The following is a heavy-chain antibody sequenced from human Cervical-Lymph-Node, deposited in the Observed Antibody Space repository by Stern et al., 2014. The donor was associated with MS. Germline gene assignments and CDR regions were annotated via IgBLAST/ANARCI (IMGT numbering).Heavy chain of an antibody. CDR1: EFTFSTYG. V-gene: IGHV3-30*03. CDR2: ISDDGSRK. D-gene: IGHD1-20*01. J-gene: IGHJ4*02. Sequence: VQLVESGGGVVQPGRSLRLSCAASEFTFSTYGMHWVRQAPGKGLEWVAVISDDGSRKFYGDSVKGRFTISRDNSKNTLYLQMNSLRPEDTAVFYCARGDNWRRLNYWGQGSLVTVSS. CDR3: ARGDNWRRLNY.